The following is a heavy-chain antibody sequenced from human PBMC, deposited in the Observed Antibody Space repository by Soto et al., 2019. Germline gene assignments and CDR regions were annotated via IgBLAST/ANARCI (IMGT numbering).Heavy chain of an antibody. CDR2: ISNDGSDK. D-gene: IGHD6-13*01. CDR1: GFTFSSHA. Sequence: PGGSLRLSCVASGFTFSSHAMHWVRQAPGKGLEWVAVISNDGSDKYYVDSVKGRFTISRDNSKNTVYLQMNSLRAEDTAVYYCAKDRSRSWSLDYWGQGILVTVSS. V-gene: IGHV3-30*04. J-gene: IGHJ4*02. CDR3: AKDRSRSWSLDY.